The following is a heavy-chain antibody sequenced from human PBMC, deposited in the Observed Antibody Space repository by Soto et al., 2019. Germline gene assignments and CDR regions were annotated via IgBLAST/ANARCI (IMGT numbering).Heavy chain of an antibody. CDR2: ISGSGGST. V-gene: IGHV3-23*01. CDR1: GFTFSSYA. J-gene: IGHJ3*02. CDR3: AKGLGDAITMVRGDAFDI. Sequence: QPGGSLRLSCAASGFTFSSYAMSWVRQAPGKGLEWVSAISGSGGSTYYADSVKGRFTISRDNSKNTLYLQMNSLRAEDTAVYYCAKGLGDAITMVRGDAFDIWGQGTMVTVSS. D-gene: IGHD3-10*01.